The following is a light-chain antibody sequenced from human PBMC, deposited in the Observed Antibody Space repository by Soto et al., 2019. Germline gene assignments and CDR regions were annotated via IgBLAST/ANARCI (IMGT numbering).Light chain of an antibody. CDR2: ADD. Sequence: YELTQPPSVSVAPGQTARITCGGNNIGSKSVHWYQQKPGQAPVLVVYADDDRPSGIPERISGSNSGNTATLTISRVEAGDEADYYCQLWDSTRDHHVFGSGTKVTVL. CDR3: QLWDSTRDHHV. CDR1: NIGSKS. J-gene: IGLJ1*01. V-gene: IGLV3-21*02.